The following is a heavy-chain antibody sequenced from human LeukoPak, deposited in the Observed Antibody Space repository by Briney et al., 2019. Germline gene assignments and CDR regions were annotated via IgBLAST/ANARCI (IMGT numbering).Heavy chain of an antibody. V-gene: IGHV3-23*01. J-gene: IGHJ4*02. CDR1: GFTFSSYA. CDR3: VKVGKVPAAVYFDY. CDR2: ISDSGGST. Sequence: GGSLRLSCAVSGFTFSSYAMSWVRQAPGKGLQWVSGISDSGGSTYYADSVKGRCAISRDNSKNTLYLQMSSLRVEDTAVYFCVKVGKVPAAVYFDYWGQGTLVTVSS. D-gene: IGHD2-2*01.